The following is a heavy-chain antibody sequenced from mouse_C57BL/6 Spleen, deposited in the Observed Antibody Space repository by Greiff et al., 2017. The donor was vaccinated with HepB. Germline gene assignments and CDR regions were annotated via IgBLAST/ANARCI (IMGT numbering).Heavy chain of an antibody. CDR1: GYTFTDYY. J-gene: IGHJ1*03. CDR3: AEYYYGSSYGYFDV. CDR2: INPNNGGT. D-gene: IGHD1-1*01. Sequence: SGYTFTDYYMNWVKQSHGKSLEWIGDINPNNGGTSYNQKFKGKATLTVDKSSSTAYMELRSLTSEDSAVYYCAEYYYGSSYGYFDVWGTGTTVTVSS. V-gene: IGHV1-26*01.